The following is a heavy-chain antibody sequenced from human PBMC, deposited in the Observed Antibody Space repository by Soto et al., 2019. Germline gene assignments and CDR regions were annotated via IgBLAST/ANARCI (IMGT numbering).Heavy chain of an antibody. D-gene: IGHD4-4*01. J-gene: IGHJ6*02. CDR2: IIPMFGIT. CDR3: ARDRRGDQFYSYGMDV. CDR1: GGTFSSYT. V-gene: IGHV1-69*08. Sequence: QVHLVQSGAEVKKPGSSVKVSCKTSGGTFSSYTITWVRQAPGQGLEWMGRIIPMFGITNYAQKFQGRVTITADKSTRTAYMKLRRVLSEDTAVYYCARDRRGDQFYSYGMDVWGQGTTVTVSS.